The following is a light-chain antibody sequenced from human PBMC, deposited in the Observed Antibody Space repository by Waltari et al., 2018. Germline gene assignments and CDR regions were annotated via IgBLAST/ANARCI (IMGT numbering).Light chain of an antibody. V-gene: IGKV1-39*01. Sequence: DIQMTQSPSSLSASVGDRVTITCRASQSISSYLNWYQQKPGKAPKLLIYAASSLQSGVPSRFSGSGSGTDCTRTISRLQPEDFATYYCQQSYSTLTWTFGQGTKVEIK. CDR2: AAS. CDR1: QSISSY. J-gene: IGKJ1*01. CDR3: QQSYSTLTWT.